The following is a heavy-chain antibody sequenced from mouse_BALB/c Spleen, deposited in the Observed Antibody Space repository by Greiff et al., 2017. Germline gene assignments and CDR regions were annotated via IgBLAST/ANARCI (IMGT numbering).Heavy chain of an antibody. D-gene: IGHD2-3*01. J-gene: IGHJ4*01. V-gene: IGHV1-54*01. CDR1: GYAFTNYL. Sequence: QVQLKQSGAELVRPGTSVKVSCKASGYAFTNYLIEWVKQRPGQGLEWIGVINPGSGGTNYNEKFKGKATLTADKSSSTAYMQLSSLTSDDSAVYFCARGGGYDGHYYAMDYWGQGTSVTVSS. CDR2: INPGSGGT. CDR3: ARGGGYDGHYYAMDY.